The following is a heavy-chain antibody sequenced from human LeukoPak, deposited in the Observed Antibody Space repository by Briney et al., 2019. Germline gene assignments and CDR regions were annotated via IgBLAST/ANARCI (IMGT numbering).Heavy chain of an antibody. CDR2: IKQDGSEK. V-gene: IGHV3-7*03. Sequence: GGSLRLSCAASGFTFSGYWMSWVRQAPGKGLEWVANIKQDGSEKYYVDSVKGRFTISRDNAKNSLYLQMNSLRAEDTAVYYCARGRLTTVTAYTYFDYWGQGTLVTVSS. CDR3: ARGRLTTVTAYTYFDY. J-gene: IGHJ4*02. CDR1: GFTFSGYW. D-gene: IGHD4-17*01.